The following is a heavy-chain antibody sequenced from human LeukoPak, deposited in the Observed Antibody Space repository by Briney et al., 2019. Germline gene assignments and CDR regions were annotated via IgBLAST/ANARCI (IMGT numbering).Heavy chain of an antibody. CDR3: ARDYDFGYYDSSGSFYI. J-gene: IGHJ3*02. CDR2: VNPNSGGT. CDR1: GYTFIRYY. V-gene: IGHV1-2*02. D-gene: IGHD3-22*01. Sequence: GASVKVSCKASGYTFIRYYMHWVRQAPGQGLEWMGWVNPNSGGTNYAQKFQGRVTMTRDTSISTAYMELSRLRSDDTAVYYCARDYDFGYYDSSGSFYIWGQGTMVTVSS.